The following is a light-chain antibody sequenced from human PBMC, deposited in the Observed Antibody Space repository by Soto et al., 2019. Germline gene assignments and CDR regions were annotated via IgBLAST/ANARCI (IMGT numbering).Light chain of an antibody. CDR2: GAY. CDR1: QSVDSSY. V-gene: IGKV3-20*01. J-gene: IGKJ1*01. CDR3: KHYGGSQGT. Sequence: EIVMTQSPATLSVSPGERATLSCRASQSVDSSYLAWYQQTPGQAPRLLMYGAYSRATGIQDRFSGSGSGTDSTLTIIRLEPEDFAVYYCKHYGGSQGTVGQGTKVDI.